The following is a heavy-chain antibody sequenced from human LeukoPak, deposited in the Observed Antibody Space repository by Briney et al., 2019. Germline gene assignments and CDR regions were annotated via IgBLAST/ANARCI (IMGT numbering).Heavy chain of an antibody. CDR2: INPNSGGT. V-gene: IGHV1-2*02. J-gene: IGHJ4*02. Sequence: ASVKVSCRASGYTFTAYYIHWVRQAPGQGLEWMGWINPNSGGTNYAQNFQGRVTMSRDTSISTAYIELSRLRSDDTAVYYCARAVGYGSGTYRQYYFDYWGQGTLVTVSS. D-gene: IGHD3-10*01. CDR1: GYTFTAYY. CDR3: ARAVGYGSGTYRQYYFDY.